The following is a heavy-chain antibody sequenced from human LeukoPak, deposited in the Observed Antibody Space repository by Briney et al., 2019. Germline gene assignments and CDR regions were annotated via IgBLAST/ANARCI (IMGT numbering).Heavy chain of an antibody. CDR1: GYTFTSYD. V-gene: IGHV1-46*01. D-gene: IGHD4-23*01. CDR2: INPSGGST. J-gene: IGHJ4*02. CDR3: ARSLHDYGGNSQEYYFDY. Sequence: ASVKVSCKASGYTFTSYDINWVRQATGQGLEWMGIINPSGGSTSYAQKFQGRVTMTRDTSTSTVYMELSSLRSEDTAVYYCARSLHDYGGNSQEYYFDYWGQGTLVTVSS.